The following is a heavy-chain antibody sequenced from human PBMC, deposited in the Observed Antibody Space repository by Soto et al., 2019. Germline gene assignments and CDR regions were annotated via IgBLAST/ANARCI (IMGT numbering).Heavy chain of an antibody. CDR1: GGSISSYY. Sequence: SETLSLTCTVSGGSISSYYWSWIRQPPGKGLEWIGYIYYSGSTNYNPSLKSRVTISVDTSKNQFSLKLGSLTAADTAVYYCARDPGARDYYDILTGYRGLGDYYYMDVWGKGTTVTVSS. V-gene: IGHV4-59*01. CDR3: ARDPGARDYYDILTGYRGLGDYYYMDV. J-gene: IGHJ6*03. CDR2: IYYSGST. D-gene: IGHD3-9*01.